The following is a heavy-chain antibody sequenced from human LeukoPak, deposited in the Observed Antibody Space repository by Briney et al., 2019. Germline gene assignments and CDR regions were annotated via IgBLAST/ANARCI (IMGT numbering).Heavy chain of an antibody. D-gene: IGHD3-10*01. Sequence: SETLSLTCAVYGGSFSGYYWSWIRQPPGKGLEWIGEINHSGSTNYNPSLKSRVTISVDTSKNQFSLKLSSVTAADTAVYYCARAQPTYYYGSGSYIRYWGQGTLVTVSS. CDR2: INHSGST. CDR1: GGSFSGYY. V-gene: IGHV4-34*01. CDR3: ARAQPTYYYGSGSYIRY. J-gene: IGHJ4*02.